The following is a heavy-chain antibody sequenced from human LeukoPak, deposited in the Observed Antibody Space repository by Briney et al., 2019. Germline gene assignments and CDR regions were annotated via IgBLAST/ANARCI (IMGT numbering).Heavy chain of an antibody. Sequence: PGGSLRLSCAASGFTFSSYAMHWVRQAPGKGLEWVAVISYDGSNKYYADSVKGRFTISRDNSKNMLYLQMNSLRAEDTAVYYCARSSIAALYYWGQGTLVTVSS. CDR2: ISYDGSNK. J-gene: IGHJ4*02. V-gene: IGHV3-30*01. CDR1: GFTFSSYA. D-gene: IGHD6-6*01. CDR3: ARSSIAALYY.